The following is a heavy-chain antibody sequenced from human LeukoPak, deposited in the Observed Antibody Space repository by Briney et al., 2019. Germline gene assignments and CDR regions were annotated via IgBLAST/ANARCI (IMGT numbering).Heavy chain of an antibody. CDR3: ARDRTRYSSSWFFDY. J-gene: IGHJ4*02. D-gene: IGHD6-13*01. CDR1: GYTFTGYY. CDR2: INPNSGGT. V-gene: IGHV1-2*02. Sequence: ASVKVSCKASGYTFTGYYMHWVRQAPGQGLEWMGWINPNSGGTNYAQKFQGRVTMTRDTSISTAYMELSRLRSDDTAVYYCARDRTRYSSSWFFDYWGQGTLVTVSS.